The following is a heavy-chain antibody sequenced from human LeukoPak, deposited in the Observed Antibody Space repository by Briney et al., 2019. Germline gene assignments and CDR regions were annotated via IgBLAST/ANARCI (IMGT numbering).Heavy chain of an antibody. CDR2: INPHSGGT. Sequence: ASVKVSCKASGYTFTGYYIHWVRQAPGQGLEWMGWINPHSGGTNYAQKFQGGVTMTRDTSITTAYMELSRLRSDDTAVYYCARDPRHHYDSSGYYMDVWGKGTTVTISS. CDR1: GYTFTGYY. V-gene: IGHV1-2*02. D-gene: IGHD3-22*01. CDR3: ARDPRHHYDSSGYYMDV. J-gene: IGHJ6*03.